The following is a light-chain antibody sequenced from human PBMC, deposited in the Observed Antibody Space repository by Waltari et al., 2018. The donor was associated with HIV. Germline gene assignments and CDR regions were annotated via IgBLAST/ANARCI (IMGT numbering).Light chain of an antibody. J-gene: IGLJ3*02. CDR1: SSHVGGSNY. CDR3: CSYAGTYTWV. Sequence: QSALTQPRSVSGSPGQSVTIPCPGTSSHVGGSNYVSWYQQHPTKAPKLTISEVSKRPSGVPDRFSGSKSGNTASLTISGLQAEDEADYYCCSYAGTYTWVFGGGTKLTVL. CDR2: EVS. V-gene: IGLV2-11*01.